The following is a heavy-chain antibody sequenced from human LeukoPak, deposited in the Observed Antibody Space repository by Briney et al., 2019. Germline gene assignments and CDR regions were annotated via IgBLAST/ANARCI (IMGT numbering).Heavy chain of an antibody. D-gene: IGHD6-13*01. CDR2: INPNSGGT. V-gene: IGHV1-2*02. CDR1: GYTFTGYY. J-gene: IGHJ5*02. Sequence: ASVKVSCKASGYTFTGYYMHWVRQAPGQGLEWMGWINPNSGGTNYAQKFQGRVTMTRDTSISTAYMELSRLRSDDTAVYYCAKTAAWKGPSGFDPWGQGTLVTVSS. CDR3: AKTAAWKGPSGFDP.